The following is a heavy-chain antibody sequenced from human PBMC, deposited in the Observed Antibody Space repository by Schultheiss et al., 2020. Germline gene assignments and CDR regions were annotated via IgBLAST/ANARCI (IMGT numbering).Heavy chain of an antibody. J-gene: IGHJ4*02. D-gene: IGHD3-16*01. V-gene: IGHV3-48*02. CDR3: ARGEGGVSDDDPDY. Sequence: GGSLRLSCAASGFTFSSYSMNWVRQAPGKGLEWVSYISSSSSTIYYADSVKGRFTISRDNAKNSLYLQMNSLRDEDTAVYYCARGEGGVSDDDPDYWGQGTLVTVSS. CDR1: GFTFSSYS. CDR2: ISSSSSTI.